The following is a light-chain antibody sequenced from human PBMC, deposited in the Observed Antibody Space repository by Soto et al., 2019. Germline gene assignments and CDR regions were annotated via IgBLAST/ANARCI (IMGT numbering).Light chain of an antibody. CDR3: QKYKSAPYT. CDR2: AAS. CDR1: QSIRSY. Sequence: IQMTQSPSSLSASVGDRVTITCRASQSIRSYLNCYQQKPGKAPNLLIYAASGLQSGVPSRFSGSGSGTDFTLTISSLQPEDVATYYCQKYKSAPYTFGPGTKVDIK. V-gene: IGKV1-27*01. J-gene: IGKJ3*01.